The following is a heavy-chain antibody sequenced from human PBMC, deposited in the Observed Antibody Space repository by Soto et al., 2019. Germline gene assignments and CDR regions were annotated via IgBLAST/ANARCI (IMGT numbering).Heavy chain of an antibody. Sequence: QVQLVQSGAEVKKPGSSVKVSCKASGGTFSSYPISWVRQAPGQGLEWMGGISPGFGIANYAQKFQGRVTITADTSTAYMELSSLRSEDTALYYCAGPSRSGRYHYFNYWGQGTLVTVSS. CDR3: AGPSRSGRYHYFNY. V-gene: IGHV1-69*17. CDR2: ISPGFGIA. J-gene: IGHJ4*02. D-gene: IGHD3-10*01. CDR1: GGTFSSYP.